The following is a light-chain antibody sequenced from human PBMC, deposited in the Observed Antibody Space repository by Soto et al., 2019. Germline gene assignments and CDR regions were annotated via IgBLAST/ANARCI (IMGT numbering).Light chain of an antibody. CDR2: DDS. Sequence: VLTQPPSVSVAPGQTARITCGGTNIGSKSVHWYQQRPGQAPVLVVHDDSDRPSGIPERFSGSNSENTATLTITRVEAVDEADYYCQVWDTSNDHVVFGGGTQLTVL. CDR3: QVWDTSNDHVV. J-gene: IGLJ2*01. CDR1: NIGSKS. V-gene: IGLV3-21*02.